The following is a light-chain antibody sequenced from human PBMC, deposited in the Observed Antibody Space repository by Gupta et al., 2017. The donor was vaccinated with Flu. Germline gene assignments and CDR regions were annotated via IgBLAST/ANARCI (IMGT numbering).Light chain of an antibody. CDR1: QSISTY. J-gene: IGKJ4*01. V-gene: IGKV1-39*01. CDR3: QQCYSFFT. Sequence: QSISTYLNWYQHKPGKVPKLLIHAASRLQSGVPSRFSGSGSGTDFALTISRLQTEDSASYYCQQCYSFFTFAGGTKVEIK. CDR2: AAS.